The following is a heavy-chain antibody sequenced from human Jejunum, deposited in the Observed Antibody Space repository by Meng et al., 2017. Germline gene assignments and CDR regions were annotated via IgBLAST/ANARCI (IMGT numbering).Heavy chain of an antibody. J-gene: IGHJ4*02. Sequence: GQRVQSGAEVKSPGASVKVSCKASGYTFSSLHINWVRQATGQGPEWMGWMSPENGNTAYAQKFQGRVTMTRDTSVSTAYMELSGLTSDDSGVYYCARGVNAGVDYWGQGTLVTVSS. CDR2: MSPENGNT. CDR3: ARGVNAGVDY. D-gene: IGHD7-27*01. V-gene: IGHV1-8*01. CDR1: GYTFSSLH.